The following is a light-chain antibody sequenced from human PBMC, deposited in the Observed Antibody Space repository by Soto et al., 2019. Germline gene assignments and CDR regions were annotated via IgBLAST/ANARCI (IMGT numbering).Light chain of an antibody. CDR1: QSITNW. J-gene: IGKJ1*01. Sequence: DIQLTQSPSTLSASVGDRVTITCRASQSITNWLAWYQQKPGKAPKVLIHMASSLKSGVPSRFSGSGSGTDFTLTISNLEPEDFAVYYCQQHSHWPPWTFGQGTRVEIQ. V-gene: IGKV1-5*03. CDR3: QQHSHWPPWT. CDR2: MAS.